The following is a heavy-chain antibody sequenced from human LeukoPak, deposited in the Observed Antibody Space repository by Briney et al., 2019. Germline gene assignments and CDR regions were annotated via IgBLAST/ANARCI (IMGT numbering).Heavy chain of an antibody. CDR3: ARVRYRLAETYIDY. D-gene: IGHD3-16*01. CDR2: INPNSGDT. V-gene: IGHV1-2*02. CDR1: GYIFTGYY. Sequence: RASVKVSCKASGYIFTGYYMHWVRQAPGQGLEWMGWINPNSGDTNYAQKFQGRGTMTRDTSISTAYMELSRLRSDDTAVYYCARVRYRLAETYIDYWGQGTLVTVSS. J-gene: IGHJ4*02.